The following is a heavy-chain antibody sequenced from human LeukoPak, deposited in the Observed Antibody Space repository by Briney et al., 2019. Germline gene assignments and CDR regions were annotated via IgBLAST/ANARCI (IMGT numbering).Heavy chain of an antibody. CDR2: INPSGGST. CDR3: ARDSGEDRLTNYYDSSGYYSGPI. CDR1: GYTFASYY. D-gene: IGHD3-22*01. V-gene: IGHV1-46*01. Sequence: ASVKVSCKASGYTFASYYMHWVRQAPGQGLEWMGIINPSGGSTSYAQKFQGRVTMTRDTSTSTVYMELSSLRSEDTAVYYCARDSGEDRLTNYYDSSGYYSGPIWGQGTMVTVSS. J-gene: IGHJ3*02.